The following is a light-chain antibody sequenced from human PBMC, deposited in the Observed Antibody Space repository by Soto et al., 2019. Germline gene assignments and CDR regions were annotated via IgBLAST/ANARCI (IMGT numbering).Light chain of an antibody. V-gene: IGKV1-9*01. J-gene: IGKJ1*01. Sequence: IQLTQSPSSLSASVGERVTITCRASRGISSFLAFYQQEAGKAPKLLISCATTLQSGVPSRFSGSGSWTNVTLPISSLQPEDFLTYYCHKYNNGSSSTFGQGTKVDI. CDR1: RGISSF. CDR3: HKYNNGSSST. CDR2: CAT.